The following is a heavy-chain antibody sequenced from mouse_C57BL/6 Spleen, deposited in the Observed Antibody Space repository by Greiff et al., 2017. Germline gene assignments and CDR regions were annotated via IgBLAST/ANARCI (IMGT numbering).Heavy chain of an antibody. D-gene: IGHD2-1*01. V-gene: IGHV1-61*01. J-gene: IGHJ2*01. CDR2: IYPSDSET. CDR3: ARGDGNYDY. Sequence: QVQLQQPGAELVRPGSSVKLSCKASGYTFTSYWMDWVKQRPGQGLEWIGKIYPSDSETHYNEKFKDKATLTVDKSSSTAYMPLSSLPSEDSAVYYCARGDGNYDYWGQGTTLTVSS. CDR1: GYTFTSYW.